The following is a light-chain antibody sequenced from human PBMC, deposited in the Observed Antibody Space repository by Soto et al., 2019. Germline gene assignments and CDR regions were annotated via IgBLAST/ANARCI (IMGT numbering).Light chain of an antibody. Sequence: QSVLTQPPSVSGAPGQRVTISCTGSSSNIGAGYDVHWYQQLPGTAPKLLIYDNTNRPSGVPDRFSGSKSGTSASLAITGLQAEDEADYYCSSYTSSSLHVFGTGTKVTVL. CDR3: SSYTSSSLHV. CDR2: DNT. J-gene: IGLJ1*01. CDR1: SSNIGAGYD. V-gene: IGLV1-40*01.